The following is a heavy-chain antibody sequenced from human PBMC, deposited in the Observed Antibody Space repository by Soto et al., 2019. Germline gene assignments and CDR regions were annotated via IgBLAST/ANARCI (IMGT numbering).Heavy chain of an antibody. CDR1: GGTFSSYT. CDR3: ARFRGSYGMDV. V-gene: IGHV1-69*02. J-gene: IGHJ6*02. D-gene: IGHD3-10*01. Sequence: QVQLVQSGAEVKKPGSSVKVSCKASGGTFSSYTISWVRQAPGQGLEWMGRIIPNLGIANYAQKFQGRVKITADKSTSTAYMELSSLRSEDTAVYYCARFRGSYGMDVWGQGTTVTVSS. CDR2: IIPNLGIA.